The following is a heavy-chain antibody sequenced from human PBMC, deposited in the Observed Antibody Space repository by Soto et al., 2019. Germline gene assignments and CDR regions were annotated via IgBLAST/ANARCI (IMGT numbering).Heavy chain of an antibody. J-gene: IGHJ4*02. V-gene: IGHV3-23*01. CDR1: GFTFSSYA. CDR2: ISGSGGST. Sequence: GALILSCSASGFTFSSYAMSWVRQAPGKGLEWVSAISGSGGSTYYAGSVKGRFTISRDNSKNTLYLQMNSLRAEDTAVYYCAKDSAGGDYEYYFDYWGQGTLVTVYS. CDR3: AKDSAGGDYEYYFDY. D-gene: IGHD4-17*01.